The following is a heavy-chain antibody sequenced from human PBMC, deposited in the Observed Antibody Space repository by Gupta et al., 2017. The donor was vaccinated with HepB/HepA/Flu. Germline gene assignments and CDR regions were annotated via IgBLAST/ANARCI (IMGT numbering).Heavy chain of an antibody. J-gene: IGHJ4*02. Sequence: EVQLLESGGGFVQPGGSLRLSCAAFGFTLSSYGLSWVRQAPGKGLEWVSTISGSGGTTYYADSVKGRFTISKDSSKSTLFLQMNSLRAEDTAIYFCAKDLYVARTLAALAGYFDYWGQGTLVTVSS. CDR2: ISGSGGTT. CDR1: GFTLSSYG. CDR3: AKDLYVARTLAALAGYFDY. V-gene: IGHV3-23*01. D-gene: IGHD6-19*01.